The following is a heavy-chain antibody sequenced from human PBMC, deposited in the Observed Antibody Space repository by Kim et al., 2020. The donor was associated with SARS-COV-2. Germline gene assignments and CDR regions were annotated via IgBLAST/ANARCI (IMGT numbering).Heavy chain of an antibody. J-gene: IGHJ6*02. Sequence: GGSLRLSCAASGFTFSDYYMSWIRQAPGKGLEWVSYISSSGSTIYYADSVKGRFTISRDNAKNSLYLQMNSLRAEDTAVYYCARDLGMAYYYYYGMDVWGQGTTVTVSS. CDR2: ISSSGSTI. V-gene: IGHV3-11*01. CDR3: ARDLGMAYYYYYGMDV. CDR1: GFTFSDYY. D-gene: IGHD7-27*01.